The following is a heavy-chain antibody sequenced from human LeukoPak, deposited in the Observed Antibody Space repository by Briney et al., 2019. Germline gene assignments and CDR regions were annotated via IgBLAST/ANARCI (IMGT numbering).Heavy chain of an antibody. Sequence: SVKVSCKASGGTFSSYAISWVRQAPGQGLEWMGRIIPIFGKANYAQKFQGRVTITTDESTSTAYMELSSLRSEDTAVYYCAREKTAILHYWGQGTLVTVSS. CDR3: AREKTAILHY. V-gene: IGHV1-69*05. CDR1: GGTFSSYA. J-gene: IGHJ4*02. D-gene: IGHD2-21*02. CDR2: IIPIFGKA.